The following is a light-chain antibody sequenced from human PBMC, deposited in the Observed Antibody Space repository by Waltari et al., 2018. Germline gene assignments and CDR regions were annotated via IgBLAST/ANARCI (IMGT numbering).Light chain of an antibody. CDR3: SSYTGSSTI. Sequence: QSALTQPASVSGSPGQSITISCTGTSSDVGGYNYVSWYQQHPGKAPKLMIYEVSNRPSGVSNRFSDSKSGNTASLTISGLQAEDEADYYCSSYTGSSTIFGTGTKVTVL. CDR1: SSDVGGYNY. CDR2: EVS. J-gene: IGLJ1*01. V-gene: IGLV2-14*01.